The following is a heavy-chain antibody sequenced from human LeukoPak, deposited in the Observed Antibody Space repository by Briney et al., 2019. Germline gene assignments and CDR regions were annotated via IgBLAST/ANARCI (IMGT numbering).Heavy chain of an antibody. Sequence: GGSLRLSCAASGFTFSSYTMNWVRQAPGKGLEWVSSISGSSRHKYYADSVKGRFTISRDHAKNTLYLQMNSLRADDTAVYYCASASSHRIAAGGDYWGQGTLVTVSS. CDR3: ASASSHRIAAGGDY. V-gene: IGHV3-21*01. CDR2: ISGSSRHK. CDR1: GFTFSSYT. D-gene: IGHD6-13*01. J-gene: IGHJ4*02.